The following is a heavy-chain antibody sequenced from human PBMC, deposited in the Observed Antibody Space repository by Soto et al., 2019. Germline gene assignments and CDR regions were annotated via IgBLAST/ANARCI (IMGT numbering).Heavy chain of an antibody. CDR1: GFTFSNAW. D-gene: IGHD6-13*01. J-gene: IGHJ6*02. CDR3: TTHLEGNYYGIDF. Sequence: EVQLVESGGGLVKPGGSLRLSCAASGFTFSNAWMSWVRQAPGKGLEWVGRIKSKTDGGTTDYAAPVKGRFTISRDDSKNSLYLQMNSRKTEDSAVYYCTTHLEGNYYGIDFWGQGNTVTVSS. V-gene: IGHV3-15*01. CDR2: IKSKTDGGTT.